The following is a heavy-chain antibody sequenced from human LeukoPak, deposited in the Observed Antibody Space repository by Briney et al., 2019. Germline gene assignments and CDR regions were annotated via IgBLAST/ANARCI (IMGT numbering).Heavy chain of an antibody. J-gene: IGHJ6*02. Sequence: SETLSLTCTVSGTSITTYFWSWIRQPAGKRLEWIGRFYSSGSTSYNPSLKSRLTMSVDTSKNEFSLKLRSVTAADTAVYYCVRDRVDSSGYYYYYGLDVWGQGTTVTVSS. CDR3: VRDRVDSSGYYYYYGLDV. V-gene: IGHV4-4*07. CDR2: FYSSGST. D-gene: IGHD3-22*01. CDR1: GTSITTYF.